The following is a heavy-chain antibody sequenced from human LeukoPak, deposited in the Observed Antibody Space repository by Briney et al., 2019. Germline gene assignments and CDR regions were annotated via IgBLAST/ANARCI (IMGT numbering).Heavy chain of an antibody. D-gene: IGHD2-2*01. CDR1: GFTFSDYY. CDR2: ISSSGSTI. V-gene: IGHV3-11*01. CDR3: ARLLGYCSSTSWQGDAFDI. J-gene: IGHJ3*02. Sequence: GGSLRLSCAASGFTFSDYYMSWIRQAPGKGLEWVSYISSSGSTIYYADSVKGRFTISRDNAKNSLYLQMNSLRAEDTAVYYCARLLGYCSSTSWQGDAFDIWGQGTMVTVSS.